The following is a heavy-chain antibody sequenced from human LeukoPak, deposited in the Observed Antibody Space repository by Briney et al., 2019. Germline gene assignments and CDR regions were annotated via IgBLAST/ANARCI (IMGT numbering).Heavy chain of an antibody. CDR3: ARPYYYDSSGSLGFDP. Sequence: ASVKVSCKASGYTFTCYYMHWVRQAPGQGLEWMGWINPNSGGTNYAQKFQGRVTMTRDTSISTAYMELSRLRSDDTAVYYCARPYYYDSSGSLGFDPWGQGTLVTISS. V-gene: IGHV1-2*02. J-gene: IGHJ5*02. D-gene: IGHD3-22*01. CDR1: GYTFTCYY. CDR2: INPNSGGT.